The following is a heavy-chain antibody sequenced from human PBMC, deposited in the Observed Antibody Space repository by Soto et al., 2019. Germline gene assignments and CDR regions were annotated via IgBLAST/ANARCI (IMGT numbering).Heavy chain of an antibody. CDR3: AILPFSGVVVVPAAVNYYYYGMDG. CDR1: GGTFSSYA. V-gene: IGHV1-69*01. D-gene: IGHD2-2*01. J-gene: IGHJ6*02. Sequence: QVQLVQSGAEVKKPGSSVKVSCKASGGTFSSYAISWVRQAPGQGLEWMGGIIPIFGTANYAQKFQGRVTITADESTRTAYMEQSSLRTEVTAVDYYAILPFSGVVVVPAAVNYYYYGMDGWGQGTTVTVAS. CDR2: IIPIFGTA.